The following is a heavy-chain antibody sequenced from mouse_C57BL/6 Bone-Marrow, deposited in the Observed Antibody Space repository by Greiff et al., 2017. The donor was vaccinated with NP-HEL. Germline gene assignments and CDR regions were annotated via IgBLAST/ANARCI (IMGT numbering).Heavy chain of an antibody. V-gene: IGHV1-55*01. D-gene: IGHD6-1*01. CDR2: IYPGSGST. CDR3: ARIGLFSPYFDV. CDR1: GYTFTSYW. Sequence: QVQLQQPGAELVKPGASVKLSCKASGYTFTSYWITWVKQRPGQGLEWIGDIYPGSGSTNYNEKFKSKATLTVDTSSSTAYMQISRLTSEDSSVYDCARIGLFSPYFDVWGTGTTVTVSS. J-gene: IGHJ1*03.